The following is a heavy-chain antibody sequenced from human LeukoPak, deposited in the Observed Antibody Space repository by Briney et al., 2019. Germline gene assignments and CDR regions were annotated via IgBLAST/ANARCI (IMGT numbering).Heavy chain of an antibody. CDR1: GGSISSGDYY. J-gene: IGHJ3*02. CDR3: ARYPPFGSNAFNI. V-gene: IGHV4-30-4*08. Sequence: SETVSLTCTVSGGSISSGDYYWNWIRQPPGKGLEWIGRICYSGSTYYNPSLKSRITISIDTSKSQFSLNLSSLTAADTAVYYCARYPPFGSNAFNIWVQGTMVTVSS. D-gene: IGHD2/OR15-2a*01. CDR2: ICYSGST.